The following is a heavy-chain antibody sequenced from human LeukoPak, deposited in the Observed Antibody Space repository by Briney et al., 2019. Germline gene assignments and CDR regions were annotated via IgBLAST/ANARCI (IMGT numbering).Heavy chain of an antibody. Sequence: GGSLRLSCAASGFTFSSYATSWVRQAPGKGLEWVSAISGSGGSTYYADSVKGRFTISRDNSKNTLYLQMNSLRAEDTAVYYCASATYYDFWSGLPPYFDYWGQGTLVTVSS. V-gene: IGHV3-23*01. CDR2: ISGSGGST. CDR3: ASATYYDFWSGLPPYFDY. J-gene: IGHJ4*02. D-gene: IGHD3-3*01. CDR1: GFTFSSYA.